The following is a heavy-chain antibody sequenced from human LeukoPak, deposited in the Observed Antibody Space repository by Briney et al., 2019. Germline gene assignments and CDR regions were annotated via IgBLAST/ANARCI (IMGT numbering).Heavy chain of an antibody. J-gene: IGHJ6*03. V-gene: IGHV3-53*01. CDR3: ARHGTITMVRGRLRYSYMDV. D-gene: IGHD3-10*01. CDR2: IYSGGST. Sequence: PGGSLRLSCAASGFSVSSNYMTWVRQAPGKGLEWVSVIYSGGSTYYADSVKGRFTISRDNSKNTLYLQMNSLRAEDTAVYYCARHGTITMVRGRLRYSYMDVWGKGTTVTISS. CDR1: GFSVSSNY.